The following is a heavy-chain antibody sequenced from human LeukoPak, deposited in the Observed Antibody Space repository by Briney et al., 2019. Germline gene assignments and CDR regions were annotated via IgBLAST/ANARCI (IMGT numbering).Heavy chain of an antibody. CDR1: GGTFSSYA. CDR3: ASLEKSFYYGSGSYNSDDAFDI. J-gene: IGHJ3*02. CDR2: IIPIFGTA. V-gene: IGHV1-69*06. D-gene: IGHD3-10*01. Sequence: SVKVSCKASGGTFSSYAISWVRQAPGQGLEWMGGIIPIFGTANYAQKFQGRVTITADKSTSTAYMELSSLRSEDTAVYYCASLEKSFYYGSGSYNSDDAFDIWGQGTMVTVSP.